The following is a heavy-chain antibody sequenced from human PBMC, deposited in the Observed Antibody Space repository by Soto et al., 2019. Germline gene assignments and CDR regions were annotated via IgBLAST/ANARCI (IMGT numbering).Heavy chain of an antibody. CDR2: IYYSGST. CDR1: GGSISSYY. Sequence: QVQLQESGPGLVKPSETLSLTCTVSGGSISSYYWSWIRQPPGKGLEWIGYIYYSGSTNYNPCLRGRVTIPVDTSKNQFSLKLSSVTAADTAVYSGSRGRGGWFINQLLNAFDIWGQGTMVTVSS. D-gene: IGHD2-2*01. CDR3: SRGRGGWFINQLLNAFDI. J-gene: IGHJ3*02. V-gene: IGHV4-59*01.